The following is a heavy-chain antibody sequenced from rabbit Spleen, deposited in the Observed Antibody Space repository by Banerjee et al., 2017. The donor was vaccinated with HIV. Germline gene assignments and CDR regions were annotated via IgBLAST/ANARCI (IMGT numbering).Heavy chain of an antibody. V-gene: IGHV1S47*01. Sequence: QEQLVESGGGLVQPGGSLQLSCKGSGFDFSRYGVSWVRQAPGKGLEWIGYIDPVFGITYYANWVNGRFSISRENTQNTLFLQRNSLTAADTAIYWCVRDGAGGSYFALWGPGTLVPVS. J-gene: IGHJ6*01. CDR3: VRDGAGGSYFAL. CDR2: IDPVFGIT. CDR1: GFDFSRYG. D-gene: IGHD8-1*01.